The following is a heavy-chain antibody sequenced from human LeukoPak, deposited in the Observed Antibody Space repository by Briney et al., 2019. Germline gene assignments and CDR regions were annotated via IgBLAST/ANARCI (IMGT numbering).Heavy chain of an antibody. CDR3: ASESSYTWTGNFDY. J-gene: IGHJ4*02. D-gene: IGHD1-20*01. Sequence: GGSLRLSCVASEFTFSSYSMSWVRQAPGKGLEWVSAISGSGGSTYYADSVKGRFTISRDNSKNTLYLQVNSLRAEDTAVYYCASESSYTWTGNFDYWGQGTLVAVSS. CDR1: EFTFSSYS. CDR2: ISGSGGST. V-gene: IGHV3-23*01.